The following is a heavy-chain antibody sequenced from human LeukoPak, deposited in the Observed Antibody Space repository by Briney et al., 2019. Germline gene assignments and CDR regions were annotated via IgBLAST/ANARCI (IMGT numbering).Heavy chain of an antibody. J-gene: IGHJ3*01. Sequence: SETLSLTCAVSGGSVTIGTWWTWVRQPPGQGLEWIGEVYYSGSPNYNSSLKSRVTISLDKTKNQFLLNLTSVTAADTAVYYCARGPRKWGQGTMVTVSS. V-gene: IGHV4-4*02. CDR3: ARGPRK. CDR2: VYYSGSP. CDR1: GGSVTIGTW.